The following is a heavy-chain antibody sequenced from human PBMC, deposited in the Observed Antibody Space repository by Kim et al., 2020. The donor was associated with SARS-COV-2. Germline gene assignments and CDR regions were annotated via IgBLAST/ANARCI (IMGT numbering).Heavy chain of an antibody. D-gene: IGHD2-21*01. CDR3: ARDGHIVVVIAIAPYYYGMDV. V-gene: IGHV3-30*04. J-gene: IGHJ6*02. CDR2: ISYDGSNK. CDR1: GFTFSSYA. Sequence: GGSLRLSCAASGFTFSSYAMHWVRQAPGKGLEWVAVISYDGSNKYYVDSVKGRFTISRDNSKTTLYLQMNSLRAEDTAVYYCARDGHIVVVIAIAPYYYGMDVWGQGTTVTVS.